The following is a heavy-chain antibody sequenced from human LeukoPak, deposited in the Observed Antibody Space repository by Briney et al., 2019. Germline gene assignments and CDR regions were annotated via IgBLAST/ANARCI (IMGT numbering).Heavy chain of an antibody. CDR3: ARDRHAAIGDY. Sequence: GGSLRLSCAASGFTFSSYSMNWVRQAPGKGLEWVSSISSSSSYIYYAGSVKGRFTISRDNAKNSLYLQMNSLIAEDTAVYYCARDRHAAIGDYWGQGTLVTVSS. D-gene: IGHD2-2*01. CDR2: ISSSSSYI. V-gene: IGHV3-21*01. CDR1: GFTFSSYS. J-gene: IGHJ4*02.